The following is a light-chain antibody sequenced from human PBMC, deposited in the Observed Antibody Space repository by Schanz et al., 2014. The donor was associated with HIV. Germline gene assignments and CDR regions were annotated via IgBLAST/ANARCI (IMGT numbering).Light chain of an antibody. CDR1: SSNIGSNV. J-gene: IGLJ2*01. Sequence: QSVLTQPPSASGTPGQRVTISCSGSSSNIGSNVVSWDQQLPGTAPKVLIFANTHRPSGVPDRFSGSKSGSSASLAITGLQAEDEGDYYCQSFDSSLSAVVFGGGTKLTVL. V-gene: IGLV1-44*01. CDR2: ANT. CDR3: QSFDSSLSAVV.